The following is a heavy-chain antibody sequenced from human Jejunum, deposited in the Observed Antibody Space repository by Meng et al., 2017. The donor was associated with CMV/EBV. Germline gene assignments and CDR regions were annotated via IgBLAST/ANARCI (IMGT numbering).Heavy chain of an antibody. CDR3: ARAPTVTTVFDS. Sequence: EVHLEESGGGLVQPGGSLRLSCAASGFTVSTNYISWVRHPPGKGLEWVSIVHSGGTTFYADSVKGRFTISRDESRNTVFLQMNSLRSEDTAVYYCARAPTVTTVFDSWGLGTLVTVSS. CDR1: GFTVSTNY. D-gene: IGHD4-17*01. J-gene: IGHJ4*02. V-gene: IGHV3-66*02. CDR2: VHSGGTT.